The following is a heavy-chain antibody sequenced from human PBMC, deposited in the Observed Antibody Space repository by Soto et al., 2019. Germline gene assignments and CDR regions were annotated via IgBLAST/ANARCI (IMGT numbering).Heavy chain of an antibody. V-gene: IGHV1-69*13. J-gene: IGHJ4*02. CDR2: IIPIFGTA. Sequence: GASVKVSCKASGGTFSNYAISWVRQAPGQGLEWMGGIIPIFGTANYAQKFQGRVTITADESTSTAYMELSSLRSEDTAVYYCASTLDLSWGSLRPFDYWGQGTLVTVSS. CDR3: ASTLDLSWGSLRPFDY. CDR1: GGTFSNYA. D-gene: IGHD3-16*01.